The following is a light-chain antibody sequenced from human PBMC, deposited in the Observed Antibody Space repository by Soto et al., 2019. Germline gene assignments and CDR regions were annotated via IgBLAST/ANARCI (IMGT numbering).Light chain of an antibody. V-gene: IGKV1-13*02. J-gene: IGKJ3*01. CDR1: QGISSA. Sequence: AIQLTQSPSSLSASVGDRVTITCRASQGISSALAWYQQKPGKAPKLLIYDASSLESGVPSRFSGSGSGTDFPLTISRLQPEDVATYYCQQFNSYPLFGPGTKVDIK. CDR2: DAS. CDR3: QQFNSYPL.